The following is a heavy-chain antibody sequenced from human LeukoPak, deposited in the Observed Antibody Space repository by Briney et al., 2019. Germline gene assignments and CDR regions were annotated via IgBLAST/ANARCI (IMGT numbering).Heavy chain of an antibody. D-gene: IGHD3-22*01. J-gene: IGHJ2*01. V-gene: IGHV3-15*01. CDR2: IKSKTDGGTT. Sequence: PGASLRLACAASGFTFSNAWMSWARQAPGNGLEWDGRIKSKTDGGTTDYAAPVEGRFTISRDDSKNTLYLEMNSLKTEDTAVYYCTRKFYYDSKALDWYFDRWGRGTLVTVSS. CDR1: GFTFSNAW. CDR3: TRKFYYDSKALDWYFDR.